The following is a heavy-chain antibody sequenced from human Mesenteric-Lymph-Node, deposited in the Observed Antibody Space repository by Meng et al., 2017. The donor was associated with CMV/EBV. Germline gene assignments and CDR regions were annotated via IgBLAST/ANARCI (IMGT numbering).Heavy chain of an antibody. D-gene: IGHD2-2*01. Sequence: GESLKISCAASGFTFDDYTMHWVRQAPGKGLEWVSLISWDGGSTYYADSVKGRFTISRDNAKNSLYLQMNSLRAEDTAVYYCAREVVVVPAAGYYYYYGMDVWGQGTTVTVSS. CDR3: AREVVVVPAAGYYYYYGMDV. CDR2: ISWDGGST. J-gene: IGHJ6*02. V-gene: IGHV3-43*01. CDR1: GFTFDDYT.